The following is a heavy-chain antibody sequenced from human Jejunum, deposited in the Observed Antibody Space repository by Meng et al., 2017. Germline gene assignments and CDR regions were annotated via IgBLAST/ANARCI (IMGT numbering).Heavy chain of an antibody. Sequence: SVFTFSSYSMNGVRQAPGKGLEWVSSISSNSSYIYYADSVKGRFTISRDNAKNSLYLQMNSLRAEDTAVYYCAREGYGNLDAFDIWGQGTMVTVSS. V-gene: IGHV3-21*01. J-gene: IGHJ3*02. CDR1: VFTFSSYS. D-gene: IGHD5-12*01. CDR2: ISSNSSYI. CDR3: AREGYGNLDAFDI.